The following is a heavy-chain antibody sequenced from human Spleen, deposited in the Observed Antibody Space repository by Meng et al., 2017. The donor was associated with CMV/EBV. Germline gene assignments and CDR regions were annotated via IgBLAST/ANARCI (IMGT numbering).Heavy chain of an antibody. D-gene: IGHD3-22*01. CDR3: ARGYYDSNSYYVY. V-gene: IGHV1-18*01. CDR2: ISPYNGNT. CDR1: GYTFTSYG. J-gene: IGHJ4*02. Sequence: CQASGYTFTSYGISWVRQAPGQGLEWMGWISPYNGNTNYAQKVQGRVTMTTDTSTSTAYMDLRSLRSDDTAVYYCARGYYDSNSYYVYWGQGTLVTVSS.